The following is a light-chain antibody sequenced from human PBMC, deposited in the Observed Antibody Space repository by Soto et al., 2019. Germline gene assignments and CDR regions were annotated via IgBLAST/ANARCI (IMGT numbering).Light chain of an antibody. Sequence: EIVLTQSPATLSLSPGEKATLSCRASPSVSSYLASYQQKPGQAPRLLIFDASIRASDIPARFSGTGSEKDFTLTITILEPEDFAVYYCQQHSNWPWTFVQGTKVEIK. V-gene: IGKV3-11*01. CDR3: QQHSNWPWT. CDR1: PSVSSY. J-gene: IGKJ1*01. CDR2: DAS.